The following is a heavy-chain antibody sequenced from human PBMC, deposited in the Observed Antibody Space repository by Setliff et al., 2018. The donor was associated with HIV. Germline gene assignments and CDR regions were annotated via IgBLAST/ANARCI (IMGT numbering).Heavy chain of an antibody. D-gene: IGHD6-19*01. CDR2: IKQDGSEK. J-gene: IGHJ4*02. CDR3: ARDHWVAGLDY. Sequence: PGGSLRLSCADSGFTFSRYLMSWVRQAPGKGLEWVANIKQDGSEKNYVDSVKGRFTISRDTANNSLYLQMNSLRVEDTAVYYFARDHWVAGLDYWGQGTLVTVSS. V-gene: IGHV3-7*01. CDR1: GFTFSRYL.